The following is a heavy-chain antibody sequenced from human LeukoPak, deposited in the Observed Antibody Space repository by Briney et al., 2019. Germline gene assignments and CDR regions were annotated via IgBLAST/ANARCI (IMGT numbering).Heavy chain of an antibody. CDR3: ARTRSSSACYLTY. Sequence: ASVKVSCKASGYTFTNFGITWVRQAPGQGLEWMGWISAHNGNTNYAQNLQGRVTLTTDTSTSTAYMELRSLRSDDTAVYYCARTRSSSACYLTYGGQGTLVTVSS. V-gene: IGHV1-18*01. CDR2: ISAHNGNT. CDR1: GYTFTNFG. J-gene: IGHJ4*02. D-gene: IGHD2-2*01.